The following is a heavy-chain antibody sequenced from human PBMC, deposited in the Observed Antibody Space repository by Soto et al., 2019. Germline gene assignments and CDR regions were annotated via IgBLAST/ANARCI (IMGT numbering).Heavy chain of an antibody. Sequence: ASVKVSCKASGGTFSSYAISWVRQAPGQGLEWMGGIIPIFGTANYAQKFQGRVTITADESTSTAYMELSSLRSEDTAVYYCARGPGSVRGFDYWGQGTLVTVSS. V-gene: IGHV1-69*13. D-gene: IGHD1-26*01. J-gene: IGHJ4*02. CDR2: IIPIFGTA. CDR3: ARGPGSVRGFDY. CDR1: GGTFSSYA.